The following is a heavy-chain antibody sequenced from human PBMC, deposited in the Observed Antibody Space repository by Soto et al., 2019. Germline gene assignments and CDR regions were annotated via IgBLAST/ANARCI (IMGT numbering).Heavy chain of an antibody. CDR3: ARVPSPFDFYYAMDV. D-gene: IGHD3-16*01. CDR1: GDSIGSGNKY. J-gene: IGHJ6*02. Sequence: QVQLRESGPGLVMPSQTLSLTCTVSGDSIGSGNKYWSWIRQAPGKVLEWIGYIFSSGTTYYNPSLKSRLTMSLDTSQNQFSLKLNSVTAADTAVYFCARVPSPFDFYYAMDVWGQGTTVTVSS. CDR2: IFSSGTT. V-gene: IGHV4-30-4*01.